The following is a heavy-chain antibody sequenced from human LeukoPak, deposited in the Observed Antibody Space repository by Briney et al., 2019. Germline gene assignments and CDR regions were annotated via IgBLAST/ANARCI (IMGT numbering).Heavy chain of an antibody. CDR1: GYTFTGYY. CDR2: MNPNSGGR. D-gene: IGHD1-26*01. V-gene: IGHV1-2*02. J-gene: IGHJ4*02. CDR3: ARGYGGSYDWFDY. Sequence: PSVKVSCKASGYTFTGYYMHWVWKPPGQGLGWVGWMNPNSGGRNYEKQFQGRGTTTRDTSISTAYMELSRLRSDDTAVYYCARGYGGSYDWFDYWGQGTLVTVSS.